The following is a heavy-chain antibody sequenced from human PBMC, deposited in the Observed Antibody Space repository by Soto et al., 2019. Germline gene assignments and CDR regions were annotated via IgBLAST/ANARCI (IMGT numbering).Heavy chain of an antibody. D-gene: IGHD3-22*01. Sequence: SETLSLTCTVSGGSISSGDYYWSWIRQPPGKGLEWIGYIYYSGSTYYNPSLKRRVTISVDTSKNQFSLKLSSVTAADTAVYYCAATMIVVVTKTYGMDVWGQGTTVTVSS. V-gene: IGHV4-30-4*01. CDR3: AATMIVVVTKTYGMDV. CDR2: IYYSGST. CDR1: GGSISSGDYY. J-gene: IGHJ6*02.